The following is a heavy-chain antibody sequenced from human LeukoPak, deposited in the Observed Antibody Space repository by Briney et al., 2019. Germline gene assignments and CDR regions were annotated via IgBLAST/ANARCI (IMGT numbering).Heavy chain of an antibody. CDR1: VLTLSSYA. CDR2: ISYDGSNK. CDR3: ARGYCGSTSCYTVDY. Sequence: PGRSLRLSCAASVLTLSSYAMHWVRQAPGRGLEWVAVISYDGSNKYYADSVKGRFTISRDNSKNTLYLQMNSLRAEDTAVYYCARGYCGSTSCYTVDYWGQGTLVTVSS. D-gene: IGHD2-2*02. J-gene: IGHJ4*02. V-gene: IGHV3-30-3*01.